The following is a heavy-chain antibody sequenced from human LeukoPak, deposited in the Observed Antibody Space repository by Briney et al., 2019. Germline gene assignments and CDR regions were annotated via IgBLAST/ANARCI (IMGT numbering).Heavy chain of an antibody. V-gene: IGHV3-33*01. CDR1: GFTFSAYG. D-gene: IGHD6-13*01. J-gene: IGHJ4*02. CDR2: IWNDGSNK. CDR3: ARGAVAGSPPWDYFDY. Sequence: PGKSLRLSCAASGFTFSAYGMHWVRQAPGKGLEWVAIIWNDGSNKYYTDSVKGRFSISRDNSKNTLYLQMNSLRAEDTAVYYCARGAVAGSPPWDYFDYWGQGTLVTVSS.